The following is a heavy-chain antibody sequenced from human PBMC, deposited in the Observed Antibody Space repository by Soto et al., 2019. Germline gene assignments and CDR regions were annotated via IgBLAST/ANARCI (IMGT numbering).Heavy chain of an antibody. V-gene: IGHV4-61*01. J-gene: IGHJ6*02. CDR3: ARDVVVKNYYYGMDV. Sequence: SETLSLTCTVSDGSVSSGSYYWSWIRQPPGKGLEWIGYIYYSGSTNYNPSLKSRVTISVDTSKNQFSLKLSSVTAADTAVYYCARDVVVKNYYYGMDVWGQGTTVTVSS. CDR1: DGSVSSGSYY. D-gene: IGHD3-22*01. CDR2: IYYSGST.